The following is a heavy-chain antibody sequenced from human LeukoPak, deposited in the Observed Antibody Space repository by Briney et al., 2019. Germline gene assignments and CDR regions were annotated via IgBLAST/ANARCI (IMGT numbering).Heavy chain of an antibody. J-gene: IGHJ4*02. Sequence: SGGSLRLSCAASGFTFSSYAMSWVRQAPGKGLEWVSAISGSGGSTYYPDSVKGRFTISRDNSKNTLYLQMNSLRAEDTAVYYCAKAHERYSSSWYVETFDYWGQGTLVTVSS. V-gene: IGHV3-23*01. CDR2: ISGSGGST. D-gene: IGHD6-13*01. CDR1: GFTFSSYA. CDR3: AKAHERYSSSWYVETFDY.